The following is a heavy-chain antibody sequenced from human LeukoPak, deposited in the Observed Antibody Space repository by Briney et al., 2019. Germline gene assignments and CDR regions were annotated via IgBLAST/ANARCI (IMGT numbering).Heavy chain of an antibody. D-gene: IGHD6-13*01. CDR2: INPSGGST. CDR1: GYTFTSYY. CDR3: ARGMRSSWYRALRYYYYYMDV. V-gene: IGHV1-46*01. J-gene: IGHJ6*03. Sequence: ASVKVSCKASGYTFTSYYMHWVRQAPGPGLEWMGIINPSGGSTSYAQKFQGRVTMTRDMSTSTVYMELSSLRSEDTAVYYCARGMRSSWYRALRYYYYYMDVWGKGTTVTVSS.